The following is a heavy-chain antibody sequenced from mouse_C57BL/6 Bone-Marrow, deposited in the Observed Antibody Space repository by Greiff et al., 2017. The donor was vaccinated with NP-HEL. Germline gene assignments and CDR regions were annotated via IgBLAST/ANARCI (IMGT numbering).Heavy chain of an antibody. CDR3: ARGTTVGYYFDY. Sequence: QVQLKQSGPELVKPGASVKISCKASGYAFSSSWMNWVKQRPGKGLEWIGRIYPGDGDTNYNGKFKGKATLTADKSSSTACMQLSRLSSEDSAVYFCARGTTVGYYFDYWGQGTTLTVSS. CDR1: GYAFSSSW. J-gene: IGHJ2*01. V-gene: IGHV1-82*01. D-gene: IGHD1-1*01. CDR2: IYPGDGDT.